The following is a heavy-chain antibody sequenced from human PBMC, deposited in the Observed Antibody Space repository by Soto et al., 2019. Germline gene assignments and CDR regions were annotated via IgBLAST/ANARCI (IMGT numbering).Heavy chain of an antibody. J-gene: IGHJ6*02. CDR2: ISNDGSKT. D-gene: IGHD3-10*01. CDR3: VRDLKYYYGSGSYYFYGMDV. V-gene: IGHV3-30-3*01. CDR1: GFTFSSYP. Sequence: PGGSLRLSCAASGFTFSSYPMYWVRQAPGKGLEWVALISNDGSKTYFVDSVKGRFTISRDNSKNTLYLQMNSLRVEDTAVYFCVRDLKYYYGSGSYYFYGMDVWGQGTTVTVS.